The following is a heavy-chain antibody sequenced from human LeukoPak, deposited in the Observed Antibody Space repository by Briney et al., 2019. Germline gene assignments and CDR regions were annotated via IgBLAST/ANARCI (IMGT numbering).Heavy chain of an antibody. CDR1: GGTISSGGCY. D-gene: IGHD3-22*01. J-gene: IGHJ3*02. Sequence: PSETLSLTCTVSGGTISSGGCYWSWIRQHPGKGLEWIGYIYYSGSTYYNPSLKSRVTISVDTSKNQFSLKLSSVTAADTAVYYCARAGEGYYDSSGYPPDALDIWGQGTMVTVSS. V-gene: IGHV4-31*03. CDR2: IYYSGST. CDR3: ARAGEGYYDSSGYPPDALDI.